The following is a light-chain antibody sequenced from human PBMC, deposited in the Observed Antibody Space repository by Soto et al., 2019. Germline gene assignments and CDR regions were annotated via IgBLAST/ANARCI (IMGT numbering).Light chain of an antibody. CDR3: QGWDSSSVV. CDR2: YES. CDR1: NIGSKS. Sequence: SYELTQPPSVSVAPGKTARITCGGNNIGSKSVHWYQQKPGQAPVLVIYYESDRPSGIPERFSGSNSGNTATLTISRVEAGDEADYYCQGWDSSSVVFGGGTKLTVL. J-gene: IGLJ2*01. V-gene: IGLV3-21*04.